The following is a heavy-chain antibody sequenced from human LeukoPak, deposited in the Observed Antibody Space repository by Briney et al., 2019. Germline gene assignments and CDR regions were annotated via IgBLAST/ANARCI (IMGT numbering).Heavy chain of an antibody. CDR3: ARVRYGYSTTWEPPRDYFDN. CDR1: GYTFIDCY. D-gene: IGHD5-18*01. J-gene: IGHJ4*02. CDR2: NNPNSGAT. V-gene: IGHV1-2*02. Sequence: ASVKVSCKASGYTFIDCYIHWVRQAPGQGLEWMGWNNPNSGATDYARKFQDRVTMTRDTSTNTAYMELSGLRSDDTAVYYCARVRYGYSTTWEPPRDYFDNWGQGTLVTVSS.